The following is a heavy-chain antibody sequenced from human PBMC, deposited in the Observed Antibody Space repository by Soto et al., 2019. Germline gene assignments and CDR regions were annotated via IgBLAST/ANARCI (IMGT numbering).Heavy chain of an antibody. D-gene: IGHD4-17*01. CDR2: INPSGGST. Sequence: ASVKVSCKASGYTFTSYYMHWVRQAPGQGLEWMGIINPSGGSTSYAQKFQGRVTMTRDTSTSTVYMELSNLRSEDTAVYYCASPGTTLNYYYGMDVWGQGTTVTVSS. V-gene: IGHV1-46*01. CDR1: GYTFTSYY. J-gene: IGHJ6*02. CDR3: ASPGTTLNYYYGMDV.